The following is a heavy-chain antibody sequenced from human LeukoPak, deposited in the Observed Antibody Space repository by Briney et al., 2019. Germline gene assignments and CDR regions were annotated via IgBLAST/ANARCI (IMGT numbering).Heavy chain of an antibody. V-gene: IGHV1-46*01. Sequence: ASVKISCKASGYALTRYDMHWVRQAPGQGLEWMGIINPSGGTTTYAQKFKGRITMTRDTFTGTVYMEVNSLRSEDTAVYYCARVGVVGYFYYVDVWGKGTTVTVSS. J-gene: IGHJ6*03. D-gene: IGHD3-10*01. CDR2: INPSGGTT. CDR3: ARVGVVGYFYYVDV. CDR1: GYALTRYD.